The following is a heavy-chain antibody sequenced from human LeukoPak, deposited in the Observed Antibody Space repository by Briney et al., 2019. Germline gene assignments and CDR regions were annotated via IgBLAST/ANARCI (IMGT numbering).Heavy chain of an antibody. CDR1: GYTLTELS. CDR3: ARDSVGGYYDSSDYPGDDY. J-gene: IGHJ4*02. Sequence: ASVKVSCKVSGYTLTELSMHWVRQAPGKGLEWMGGFDPEDGETIYAQKFQGRVTMTEDTSTDTAYMELSSLRSEDTAVYYCARDSVGGYYDSSDYPGDDYWGQGTLVTVSS. D-gene: IGHD3-22*01. CDR2: FDPEDGET. V-gene: IGHV1-24*01.